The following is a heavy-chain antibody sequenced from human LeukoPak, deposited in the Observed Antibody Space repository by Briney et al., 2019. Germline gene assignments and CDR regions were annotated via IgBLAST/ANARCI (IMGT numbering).Heavy chain of an antibody. J-gene: IGHJ5*02. CDR1: GYTFTNYD. D-gene: IGHD6-13*01. CDR3: ARRDSKSWWRWGFDP. CDR2: MNPDSGYT. Sequence: ASVKVSCKASGYTFTNYDINWVRRATGQGVKWMGWMNPDSGYTGYAQKFQGRVTITRNTSISTAYMELGSLRSEDTAVYYCARRDSKSWWRWGFDPWGQGTLVTVSS. V-gene: IGHV1-8*03.